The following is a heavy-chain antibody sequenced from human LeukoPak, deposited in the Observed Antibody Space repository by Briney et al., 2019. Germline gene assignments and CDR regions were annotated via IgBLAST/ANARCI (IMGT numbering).Heavy chain of an antibody. CDR2: INHSGST. CDR1: GGSFSGYY. V-gene: IGHV4-34*01. CDR3: ARVGVTTVTWVDY. Sequence: SETLSLTCAVYGGSFSGYYWSWIRQPPAKGLEWIGEINHSGSTNYNPSLKSRVTISVDTSKNQFSLKLSSVTAADTAVYYCARVGVTTVTWVDYWGQGTLVTVSS. D-gene: IGHD4-17*01. J-gene: IGHJ4*02.